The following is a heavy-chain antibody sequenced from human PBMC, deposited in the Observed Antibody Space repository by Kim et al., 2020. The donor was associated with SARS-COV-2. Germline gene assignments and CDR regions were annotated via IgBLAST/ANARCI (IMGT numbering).Heavy chain of an antibody. J-gene: IGHJ6*02. Sequence: YNPSLKSRVTMSVDTSKNQFSLKVSSVTAADTAVYYCARDLSYYYGLDVWGQGTTVTVYS. V-gene: IGHV4-4*07. CDR3: ARDLSYYYGLDV.